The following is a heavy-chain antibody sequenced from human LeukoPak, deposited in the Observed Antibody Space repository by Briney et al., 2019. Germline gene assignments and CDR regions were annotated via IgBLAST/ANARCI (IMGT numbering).Heavy chain of an antibody. CDR2: IYSGGST. V-gene: IGHV3-66*01. CDR3: ARDGVCSSTSCYDYYYYGMDV. D-gene: IGHD2-2*01. J-gene: IGHJ6*02. CDR1: GFTVSSNY. Sequence: PGGSLRLSCAASGFTVSSNYMSWVRQAPGKGLEWVSVIYSGGSTYYADSVKGRFTISRDNSKNSLYLQMNSLRAEDTAVYYCARDGVCSSTSCYDYYYYGMDVWGQGTTVTVSS.